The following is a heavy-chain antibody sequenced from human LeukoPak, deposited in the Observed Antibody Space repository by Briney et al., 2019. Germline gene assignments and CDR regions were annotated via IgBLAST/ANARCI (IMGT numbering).Heavy chain of an antibody. CDR3: ARGPSITIFGVVMYTWFDP. Sequence: SETLSLTCTVSGGSISSSSYYWGWIRQPPGKGLEWIGSIEYSGGTYFRPSLRSRVTLAVDTSKNQFSLNLISVTAADTAVYYCARGPSITIFGVVMYTWFDPWGQGTPVSVSS. D-gene: IGHD3-3*01. J-gene: IGHJ5*02. CDR1: GGSISSSSYY. CDR2: IEYSGGT. V-gene: IGHV4-39*07.